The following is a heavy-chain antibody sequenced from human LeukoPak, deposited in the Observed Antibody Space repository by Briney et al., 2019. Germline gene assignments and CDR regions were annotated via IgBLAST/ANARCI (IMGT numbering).Heavy chain of an antibody. Sequence: PSGTLSLTCTVSGGSISSSSYYWGWIRQPPGKGLEWIGSIYYSGSTYYNPSLKSRVTISVDTSKNQFSLKLSSVTAADTAVYYCAREPSYGDHPGRIDYWGQGTLVTVSS. CDR3: AREPSYGDHPGRIDY. CDR1: GGSISSSSYY. V-gene: IGHV4-39*07. J-gene: IGHJ4*02. CDR2: IYYSGST. D-gene: IGHD4-17*01.